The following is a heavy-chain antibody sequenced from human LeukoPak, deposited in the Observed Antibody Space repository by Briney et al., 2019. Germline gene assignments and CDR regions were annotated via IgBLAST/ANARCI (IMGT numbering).Heavy chain of an antibody. CDR3: TRGRSFSSGWYVDYDMDV. J-gene: IGHJ6*02. V-gene: IGHV3-13*01. D-gene: IGHD6-19*01. Sequence: GGSLRLSCAASGFSISGHDLHWVRQVARKGLIWVSAVGVGGDTYYSDSVKGQFSTSRDTAKNSLHLQMNSLRPGDTAVYYCTRGRSFSSGWYVDYDMDVWGPGTTVTVSS. CDR2: VGVGGDT. CDR1: GFSISGHD.